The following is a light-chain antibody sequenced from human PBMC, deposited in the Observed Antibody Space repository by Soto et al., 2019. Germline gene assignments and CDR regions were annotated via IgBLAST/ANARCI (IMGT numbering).Light chain of an antibody. CDR2: RAS. Sequence: EIVLTQSPGTLSLSPGERATLSCRASQSVSSSYLAWYQQKPGQAPKVLIYRASSRATGIPDRFSGSGSGTDFTLTISCLQSEDFATYYCQQYYSYPLTFGGGTKVDIK. CDR3: QQYYSYPLT. V-gene: IGKV3-20*01. J-gene: IGKJ4*01. CDR1: QSVSSSY.